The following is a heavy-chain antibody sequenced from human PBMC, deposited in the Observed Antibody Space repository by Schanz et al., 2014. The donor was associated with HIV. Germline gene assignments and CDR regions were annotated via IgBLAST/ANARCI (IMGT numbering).Heavy chain of an antibody. CDR3: ARVATWDYYGMDV. Sequence: EEQLLESGGGLVQPGGSLRLSCAVSGFTLSNDAMSWVRQAPGKGLEWVSSISGGGGSTFYADSVKGRFTISRDNSKNTLYVQMNSLRAEDTAVYYCARVATWDYYGMDVWGQGTTVTVSS. V-gene: IGHV3-23*01. CDR2: ISGGGGST. CDR1: GFTLSNDA. J-gene: IGHJ6*02.